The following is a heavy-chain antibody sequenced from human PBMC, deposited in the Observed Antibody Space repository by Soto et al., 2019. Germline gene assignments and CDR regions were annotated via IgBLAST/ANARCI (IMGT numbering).Heavy chain of an antibody. V-gene: IGHV4-34*01. J-gene: IGHJ4*02. CDR3: ARWGYYDFWSGYYTFSVDY. Sequence: PSETLSLTCAVYGGSFSCYYWSWIRQPPGKGLEWIGEINHSGSTNYNPSLKSRVTISVDTSKNQFSLKLSSVTAADTAVYYCARWGYYDFWSGYYTFSVDYWGQGTLVTVSS. D-gene: IGHD3-3*01. CDR1: GGSFSCYY. CDR2: INHSGST.